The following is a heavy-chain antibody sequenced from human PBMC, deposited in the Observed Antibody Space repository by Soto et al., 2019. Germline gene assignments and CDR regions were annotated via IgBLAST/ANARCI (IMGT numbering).Heavy chain of an antibody. CDR3: ARDDIREGDLDY. CDR1: GFTFSSYG. CDR2: IWYDGSNK. J-gene: IGHJ4*02. D-gene: IGHD3-16*01. Sequence: PGGSLRLSCAASGFTFSSYGMHWVRQAPGKGLEWVAVIWYDGSNKYYADSVKGRFTISRDNSKNTLYLQMNSLRAEDTAVYYCARDDIREGDLDYWGQGTLVTVSS. V-gene: IGHV3-33*01.